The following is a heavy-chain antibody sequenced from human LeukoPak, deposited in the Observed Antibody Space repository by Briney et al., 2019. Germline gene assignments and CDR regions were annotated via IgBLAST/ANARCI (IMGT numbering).Heavy chain of an antibody. Sequence: GGSLRLSCAVSGFTFSSYGMHWVRQAPGKGLERVAVISPDGTSKNYADSVKGRFTISRDNSKNTLYLQMNSLRAEDAAVYYCAKDCSVVRGITVYFYYGVDVWGQGTTVIVSS. CDR3: AKDCSVVRGITVYFYYGVDV. CDR1: GFTFSSYG. CDR2: ISPDGTSK. V-gene: IGHV3-30*18. D-gene: IGHD3-10*01. J-gene: IGHJ6*01.